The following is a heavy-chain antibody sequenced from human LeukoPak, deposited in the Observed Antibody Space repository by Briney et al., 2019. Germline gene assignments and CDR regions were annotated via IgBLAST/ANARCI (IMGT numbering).Heavy chain of an antibody. CDR2: ISSSSSYI. CDR3: ARDKEVYCSGGSCYPNDY. V-gene: IGHV3-21*01. J-gene: IGHJ4*02. D-gene: IGHD2-15*01. CDR1: GFTFSSYS. Sequence: GGSLGLSCAASGFTFSSYSMNWVRQAPGKGLEWVSSISSSSSYIYYADSVKGRFTISRDNAKNSLYLQMNSLRAEDTAVYYCARDKEVYCSGGSCYPNDYWGQGTLVTVSS.